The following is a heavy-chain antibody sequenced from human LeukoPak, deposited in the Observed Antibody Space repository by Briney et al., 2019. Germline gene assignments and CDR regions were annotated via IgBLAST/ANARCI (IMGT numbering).Heavy chain of an antibody. J-gene: IGHJ5*02. CDR1: GFTFSSYS. V-gene: IGHV3-74*01. CDR3: ARDYLGWFDP. Sequence: GGSLRLSCAASGFTFSSYSMNWVRQAPGKGLVWVSRISNVGSTTNYADSVKGRFTISRDNAKNTLYLQVNSLRAEDTAVYYCARDYLGWFDPWGQGTLVTVSS. CDR2: ISNVGSTT.